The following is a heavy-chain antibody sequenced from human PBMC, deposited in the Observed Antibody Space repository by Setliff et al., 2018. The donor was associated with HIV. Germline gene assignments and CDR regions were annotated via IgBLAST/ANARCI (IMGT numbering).Heavy chain of an antibody. J-gene: IGHJ5*02. CDR1: GASISNYY. V-gene: IGHV4-4*07. Sequence: SETLSPTCNVSGASISNYYWTWLRQSAGKGLEWIGHIYTNGYTNYNPSLKSRVTISFDTSQNQFSLKLSSVTAADTAVYYCARDAPTVYANGWFDPWGQGTLVTVSS. CDR3: ARDAPTVYANGWFDP. D-gene: IGHD2-8*01. CDR2: IYTNGYT.